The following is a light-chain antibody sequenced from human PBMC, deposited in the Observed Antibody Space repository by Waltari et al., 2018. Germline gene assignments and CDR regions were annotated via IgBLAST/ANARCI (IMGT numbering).Light chain of an antibody. CDR2: KTS. CDR3: QQYNSYSPLT. CDR1: RGISDG. J-gene: IGKJ1*01. Sequence: RGRRGISDGWDWYQQKRGKAHELLNEKTSILESGVPLRFSGSGSGTEFTLTITSLEPDDFATYFCQQYNSYSPLTFGQGTKVEIK. V-gene: IGKV1-5*03.